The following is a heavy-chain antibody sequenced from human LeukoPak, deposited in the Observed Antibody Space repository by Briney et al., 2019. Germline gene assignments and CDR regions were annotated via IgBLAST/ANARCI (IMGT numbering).Heavy chain of an antibody. CDR1: GFTFSSYW. J-gene: IGHJ4*02. V-gene: IGHV3-74*01. CDR2: INSDGSST. Sequence: GGSLRLSCAASGFTFSSYWMHWVRQAPGKGLVWVSRINSDGSSTSYADSVKGRFTISRDNAKNTLYLQMNSLRAEDTAVYYCAKGVTVAATTPFGYWGQGALVTVSS. CDR3: AKGVTVAATTPFGY. D-gene: IGHD2-15*01.